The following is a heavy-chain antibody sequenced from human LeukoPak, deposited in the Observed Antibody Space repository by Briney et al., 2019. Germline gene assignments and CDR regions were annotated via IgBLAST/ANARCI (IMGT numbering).Heavy chain of an antibody. J-gene: IGHJ4*02. Sequence: PGGSLRLSCAASGFTFSTYGTHWVRQAPGKGLEWVAFIRYDGSNKYYADAVKGRFTISRDNSKNTVYLQMNSLRGEDTSVYYCVKDSVEVERLVGVLGYWGQGTLVTVSS. D-gene: IGHD1-1*01. CDR1: GFTFSTYG. CDR3: VKDSVEVERLVGVLGY. V-gene: IGHV3-30*02. CDR2: IRYDGSNK.